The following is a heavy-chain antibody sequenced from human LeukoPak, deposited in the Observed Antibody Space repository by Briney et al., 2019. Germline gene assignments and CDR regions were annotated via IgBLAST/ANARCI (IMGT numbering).Heavy chain of an antibody. Sequence: GASVKVSCKASGYTFTNYDINWVRQATGQGLEWMGRMNPNSGNADYAQKLQGRVSMTRDTSKSTAYMELNSLRSEDTAVYYCARVPGDDSWSGYRIDAFDIWGQGTMVTVSS. CDR3: ARVPGDDSWSGYRIDAFDI. J-gene: IGHJ3*02. CDR2: MNPNSGNA. D-gene: IGHD3-3*01. CDR1: GYTFTNYD. V-gene: IGHV1-8*01.